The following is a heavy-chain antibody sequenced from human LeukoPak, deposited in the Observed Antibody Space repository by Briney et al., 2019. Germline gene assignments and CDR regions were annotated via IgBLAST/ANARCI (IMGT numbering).Heavy chain of an antibody. CDR3: ARFRDVNWFDP. Sequence: PSETLSLTCTLSGVSISTYYWSWIRQPPGKGLEWIGSIYYCGSTNYNPSLKSRVTISVDTSKNQFSLKLSSVTAADTAVYYCARFRDVNWFDPWGQGTLVTVSS. V-gene: IGHV4-59*08. J-gene: IGHJ5*02. CDR2: IYYCGST. D-gene: IGHD3-16*01. CDR1: GVSISTYY.